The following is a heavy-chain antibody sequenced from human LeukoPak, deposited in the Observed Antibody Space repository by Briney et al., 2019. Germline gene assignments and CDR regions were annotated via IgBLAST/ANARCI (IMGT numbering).Heavy chain of an antibody. J-gene: IGHJ5*02. CDR2: ISAYNGNT. CDR3: ARDLGRGGSGSYYPNWFDL. D-gene: IGHD3-10*01. Sequence: ASVKVSCKASGYTFTGYYMHWVRQAPGQGLEWMGWISAYNGNTNYAQKIQGRVTMTTDTSTSTAYMELRSLRSDDTAVYYCARDLGRGGSGSYYPNWFDLWGQGTLVTVSS. V-gene: IGHV1-18*04. CDR1: GYTFTGYY.